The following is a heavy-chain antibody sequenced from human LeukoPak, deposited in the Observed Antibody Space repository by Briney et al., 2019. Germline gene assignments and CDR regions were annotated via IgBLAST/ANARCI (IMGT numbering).Heavy chain of an antibody. V-gene: IGHV3-30*03. Sequence: GRSLRLSCAASGFTFSSYGMHWVRQAPGKGLEWVAVISYDGSNKYYADSVKGRFTIPRDNSKNTLYLQMNSLRAEDTAVYYCARENAEDLDYWGQGTLVTVSS. CDR2: ISYDGSNK. CDR3: ARENAEDLDY. J-gene: IGHJ4*02. CDR1: GFTFSSYG.